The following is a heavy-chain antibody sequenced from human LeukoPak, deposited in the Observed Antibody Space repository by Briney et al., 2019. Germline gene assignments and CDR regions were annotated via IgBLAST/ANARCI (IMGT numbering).Heavy chain of an antibody. V-gene: IGHV1-18*01. CDR1: GYTFTSYG. D-gene: IGHD3-3*01. J-gene: IGHJ3*02. Sequence: GASVKVSCKASGYTFTSYGISWVRQAPGQGLEWMGWISAYNGNTNYAQKLQGRVTMTTDTSTSTAYMELRSLRSDDTAVYYCARDVGREWLRPLFHAFDIWGQGTMVTVSS. CDR3: ARDVGREWLRPLFHAFDI. CDR2: ISAYNGNT.